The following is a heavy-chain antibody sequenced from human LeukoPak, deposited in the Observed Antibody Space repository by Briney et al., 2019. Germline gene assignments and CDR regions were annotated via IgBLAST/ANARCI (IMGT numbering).Heavy chain of an antibody. CDR2: INHDGSEK. CDR1: GFTFSRHR. CDR3: ARDLNDWSPFDY. D-gene: IGHD3-9*01. Sequence: GGSLRLSCAASGFTFSRHRMTWVRQAPGKGLEWVANINHDGSEKYYVDSVKGRFTISRDNAKNSLYLQMNSLRAEDTAVYYCARDLNDWSPFDYWGQGTLVTVSS. J-gene: IGHJ4*02. V-gene: IGHV3-7*03.